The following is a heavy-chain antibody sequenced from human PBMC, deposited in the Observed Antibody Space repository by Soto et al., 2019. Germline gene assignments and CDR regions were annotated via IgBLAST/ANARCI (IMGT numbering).Heavy chain of an antibody. J-gene: IGHJ3*02. CDR1: GGSFSGYY. D-gene: IGHD2-15*01. V-gene: IGHV4-34*01. CDR2: INHSGST. Sequence: HVQLQQWGAGLLKPSETLSLTCAVYGGSFSGYYWSWIRQPPGKGLEWIGEINHSGSTNYNPSLKSRVTISVDTSKNQFSLKLSSVTAADTAVYYCARVRVYGGYCCGGSCSFLDIWGQGTMVTVSS. CDR3: ARVRVYGGYCCGGSCSFLDI.